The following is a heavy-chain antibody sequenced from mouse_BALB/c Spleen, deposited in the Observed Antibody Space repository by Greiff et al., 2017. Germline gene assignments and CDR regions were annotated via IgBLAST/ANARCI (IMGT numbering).Heavy chain of an antibody. V-gene: IGHV2-2*02. J-gene: IGHJ4*01. CDR1: GFSLTSYG. CDR2: IWSGGST. Sequence: QVQLKESGPGLVQPSQSLSITCTVSGFSLTSYGVHWVRQYPGKGLEWLGVIWSGGSTDYNAAFISRLSISKDNSKSQVFFKMNSLQANDTAIYYCARGHGIDYYAMDYWGQGTSVTVSS. CDR3: ARGHGIDYYAMDY. D-gene: IGHD1-2*01.